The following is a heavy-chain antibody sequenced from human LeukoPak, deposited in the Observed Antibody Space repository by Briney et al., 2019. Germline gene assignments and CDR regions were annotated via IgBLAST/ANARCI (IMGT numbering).Heavy chain of an antibody. CDR2: IIPIFGTA. CDR1: GGSFISYY. J-gene: IGHJ4*02. Sequence: SVKVSCKDSGGSFISYYISCVRHAPGGRVEWRGRIIPIFGTANYAQKFQGRVTITTDESTSTAYMELSSLRSEDTAVYYCARAGYDSSGYYSYWGQGTLVTVSS. D-gene: IGHD3-22*01. CDR3: ARAGYDSSGYYSY. V-gene: IGHV1-69*05.